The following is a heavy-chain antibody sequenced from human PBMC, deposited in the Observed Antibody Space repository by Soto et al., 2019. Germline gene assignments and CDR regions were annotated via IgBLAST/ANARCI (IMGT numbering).Heavy chain of an antibody. V-gene: IGHV3-23*01. Sequence: EVQLLESGGGLVEPGGSLRLSCAASGFTFSIFAMGWVRQAPGKGLEWVSGISDSGDYTYYADSVKGRFTISRDSSKITLDLQMNSLRAEDTAVYYCAREILATQLLFEYRYWGQGTLVTVSS. J-gene: IGHJ4*02. D-gene: IGHD1-26*01. CDR2: ISDSGDYT. CDR1: GFTFSIFA. CDR3: AREILATQLLFEYRY.